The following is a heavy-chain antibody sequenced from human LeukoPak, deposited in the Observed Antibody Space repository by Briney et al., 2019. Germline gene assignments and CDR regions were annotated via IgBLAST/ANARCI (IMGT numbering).Heavy chain of an antibody. D-gene: IGHD6-13*01. J-gene: IGHJ4*02. V-gene: IGHV3-13*04. CDR3: ARGAGTHFDY. CDR2: IGTAGDT. CDR1: GFTFSTYD. Sequence: GGSLRLSCAASGFTFSTYDMHWVRQAIGKGLEWVSAIGTAGDTYYPGSVRGRFTMTRENAKNSLYLQMNSLTARDTAVYYCARGAGTHFDYWGQGILVTVSS.